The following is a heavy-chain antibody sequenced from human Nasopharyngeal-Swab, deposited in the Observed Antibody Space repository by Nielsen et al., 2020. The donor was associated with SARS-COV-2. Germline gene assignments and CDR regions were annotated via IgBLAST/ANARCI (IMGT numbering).Heavy chain of an antibody. CDR3: ARGSLGSFSTVTRIYGMDV. V-gene: IGHV3-7*04. D-gene: IGHD4-17*01. CDR2: IKQDGSEK. Sequence: GGSLRLSCAASGFTFSYYWMSWVRQAPGKGLEWVANIKQDGSEKYYVDSVKGRFTISRDNAKNSVYLQMNSLRAEDTAVYYCARGSLGSFSTVTRIYGMDVWGQGTTVTVSS. J-gene: IGHJ6*02. CDR1: GFTFSYYW.